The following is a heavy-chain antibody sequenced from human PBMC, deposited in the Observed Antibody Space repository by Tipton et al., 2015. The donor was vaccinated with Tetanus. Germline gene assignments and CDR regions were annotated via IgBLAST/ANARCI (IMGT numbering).Heavy chain of an antibody. Sequence: TLSLTCTVSGASISSNTYYWGWIRQPPGKGLEWIASVSYSGSTYYNPSLKSRVTISADTSRNQFSLTLSSVTAADTAVYYCARGSGWADFWGQGTQVTVSS. CDR2: VSYSGST. J-gene: IGHJ4*02. V-gene: IGHV4-39*07. D-gene: IGHD6-19*01. CDR3: ARGSGWADF. CDR1: GASISSNTYY.